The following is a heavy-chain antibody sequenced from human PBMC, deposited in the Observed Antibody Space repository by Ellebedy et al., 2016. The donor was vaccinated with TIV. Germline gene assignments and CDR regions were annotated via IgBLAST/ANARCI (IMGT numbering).Heavy chain of an antibody. Sequence: ASVKVSXXVSGYTLTELSMHWVRQAPGKGLEWMGGFDPEDGETIYAQKFQGRVTMTEDTSTDTAYMELSSLRSEDTAVYYCVACNGLYWGQGTLVTVSS. CDR1: GYTLTELS. V-gene: IGHV1-24*01. D-gene: IGHD3-16*01. J-gene: IGHJ4*02. CDR3: VACNGLY. CDR2: FDPEDGET.